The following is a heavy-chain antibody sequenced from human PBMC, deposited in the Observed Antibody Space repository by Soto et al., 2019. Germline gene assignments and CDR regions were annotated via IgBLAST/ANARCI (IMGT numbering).Heavy chain of an antibody. Sequence: GGSQRRSYAASGFTIDNYAMLCVREAPGKGLEWVSGISWNSNTIACADSVKGRFTISRDNAKNSLYLQMNSLRAEDTAFYYCAKDTGPNWGQGTLVTV. CDR1: GFTIDNYA. V-gene: IGHV3-9*01. CDR3: AKDTGPN. CDR2: ISWNSNTI. J-gene: IGHJ4*02.